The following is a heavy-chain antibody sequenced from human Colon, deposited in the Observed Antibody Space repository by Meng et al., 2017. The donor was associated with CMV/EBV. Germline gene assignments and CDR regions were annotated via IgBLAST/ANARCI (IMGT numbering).Heavy chain of an antibody. CDR2: IKPDGSEQ. D-gene: IGHD2-2*01. CDR1: GFTFNSYW. J-gene: IGHJ6*03. V-gene: IGHV3-7*01. CDR3: ARDPAHVLEVVSPAYYHDMGI. Sequence: GESLKISCAASGFTFNSYWMTWVRQAPGKGLEWVANIKPDGSEQYYVDSVRGRFTISRDNAKNSLYLLMNNLGAEDTAVYYCARDPAHVLEVVSPAYYHDMGIWGQGTTVTVSS.